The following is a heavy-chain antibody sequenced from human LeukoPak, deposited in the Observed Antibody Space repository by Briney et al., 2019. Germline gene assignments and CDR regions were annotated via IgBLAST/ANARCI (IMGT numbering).Heavy chain of an antibody. CDR3: ATDPRGIAAASIGDY. V-gene: IGHV1-24*01. J-gene: IGHJ4*02. CDR2: FDPEDGET. CDR1: GYTVTDLS. Sequence: ASVKASCKVSGYTVTDLSMHWVRQAPGKGLEWMGGFDPEDGETIYAQKFQGRVTMTEDTSTDTAYMELSSLTSEDTAVYYCATDPRGIAAASIGDYWGQGTLVTVSS. D-gene: IGHD6-13*01.